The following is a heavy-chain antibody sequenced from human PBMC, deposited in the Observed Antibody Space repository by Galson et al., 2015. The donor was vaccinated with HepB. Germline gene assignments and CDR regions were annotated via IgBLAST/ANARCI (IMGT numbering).Heavy chain of an antibody. D-gene: IGHD6-13*01. Sequence: SVKVSCKASGGTFSSYAIHWVRQAPGQGLEWMGRIIPILGMANYAQKFQGRVTITADKSTSTAYMELNSLRSEDTAVYYCARDLSMQPIDYWGQGTLVTVSS. CDR1: GGTFSSYA. V-gene: IGHV1-69*04. CDR3: ARDLSMQPIDY. J-gene: IGHJ4*02. CDR2: IIPILGMA.